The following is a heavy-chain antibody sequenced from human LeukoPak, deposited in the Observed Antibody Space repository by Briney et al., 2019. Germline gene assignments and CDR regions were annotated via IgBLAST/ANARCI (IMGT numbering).Heavy chain of an antibody. Sequence: PGGTLRLSCAASGLTFSTYGMSWVRQAPGKGLEWISAISGSGGSTYCADSVKGRFTISRDNSKNTLYLQMNSLRAEDTAVYYCAKGEYYYDSSFDYWGQGTLVTVSS. V-gene: IGHV3-23*01. CDR3: AKGEYYYDSSFDY. J-gene: IGHJ4*02. CDR2: ISGSGGST. D-gene: IGHD3-22*01. CDR1: GLTFSTYG.